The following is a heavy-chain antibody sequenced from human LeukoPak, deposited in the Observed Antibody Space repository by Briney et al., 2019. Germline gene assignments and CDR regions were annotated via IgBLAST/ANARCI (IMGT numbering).Heavy chain of an antibody. D-gene: IGHD1-26*01. CDR1: GFTFSSYA. V-gene: IGHV3-30*01. CDR2: ISYDGSNK. Sequence: GGSLRLSCAASGFTFSSYAMHWVRQAPGKGLEWVAVISYDGSNKYYADSVKGRYTISRDNSKDTLYLQMNSLRAEDTAVNYCARSGSGSLLFQHWGQGTLVTVSS. J-gene: IGHJ1*01. CDR3: ARSGSGSLLFQH.